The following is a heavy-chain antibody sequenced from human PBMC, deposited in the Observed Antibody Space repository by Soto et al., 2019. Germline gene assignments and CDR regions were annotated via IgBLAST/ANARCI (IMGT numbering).Heavy chain of an antibody. J-gene: IGHJ3*02. CDR3: ARERGGYDGDSFDI. D-gene: IGHD5-12*01. CDR2: IGTAGDT. CDR1: GFTFSSYD. V-gene: IGHV3-13*01. Sequence: EVQLVESGGGLVQPGGSLRLCCAASGFTFSSYDMHWVRRATGKGLEWVSAIGTAGDTYYPGSVKGRFTIFRENAKNSLYRQMNSLRAGDTGVYYCARERGGYDGDSFDIWGQGTMVTVSS.